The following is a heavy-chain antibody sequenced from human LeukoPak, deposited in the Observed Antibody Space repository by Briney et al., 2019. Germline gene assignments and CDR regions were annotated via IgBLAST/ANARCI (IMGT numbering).Heavy chain of an antibody. D-gene: IGHD6-13*01. CDR2: LDSRGSGT. Sequence: GGSLRLSCAASGFTFSSYAMSWVRQAPGKGLEWLSSLDSRGSGTYYADSVKGRFTISRGNSKNTLYLLINSLRAEDTALYFCAKGTKAYTSSWYFWGQGTLVTVSS. CDR1: GFTFSSYA. CDR3: AKGTKAYTSSWYF. V-gene: IGHV3-23*05. J-gene: IGHJ4*02.